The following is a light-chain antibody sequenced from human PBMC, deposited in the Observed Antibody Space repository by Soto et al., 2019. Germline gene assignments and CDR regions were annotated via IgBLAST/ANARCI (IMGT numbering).Light chain of an antibody. CDR3: QQRHMWPIT. Sequence: EIVLTQSPATLSLSPGERATLSCRASQSIGLAIAWYQHKPGQAPRLLIFDAYNRATGIPPRFSGSGSGTDFTLTISSLEPEDSAVYYCQQRHMWPITFGQGTRLEIK. J-gene: IGKJ5*01. CDR1: QSIGLA. V-gene: IGKV3-11*01. CDR2: DAY.